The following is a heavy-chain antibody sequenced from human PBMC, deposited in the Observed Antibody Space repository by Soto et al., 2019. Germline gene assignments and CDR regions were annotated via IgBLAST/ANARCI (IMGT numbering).Heavy chain of an antibody. CDR2: IYWDDDK. V-gene: IGHV2-5*02. CDR1: GFSLTTDGVG. Sequence: HITLKKSGPTLVSPTQPLTLTCTFSGFSLTTDGVGVGWLRQPPGKAPEWLALIYWDDDKWFNPSLLSRLTITKDTSKNHVILKMNTMEPVDAGTYYRAHNTSWSLDPWGHGILVTGSS. CDR3: AHNTSWSLDP. J-gene: IGHJ5*02. D-gene: IGHD3-10*01.